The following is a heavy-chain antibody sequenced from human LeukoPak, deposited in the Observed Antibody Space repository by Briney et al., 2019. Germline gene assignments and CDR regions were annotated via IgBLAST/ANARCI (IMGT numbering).Heavy chain of an antibody. V-gene: IGHV4-34*01. D-gene: IGHD1-26*01. CDR3: ARTSGSYFYYYGMDV. J-gene: IGHJ6*02. CDR2: INHSGST. Sequence: SETLSLTCAVYGGSFSGYYWSWIRQPPGKGLEWIGEINHSGSTNYNPSLKSRVTISVDTSKNQFSLKLSSVTAADTAVYYCARTSGSYFYYYGMDVWGQGTTVTVSS. CDR1: GGSFSGYY.